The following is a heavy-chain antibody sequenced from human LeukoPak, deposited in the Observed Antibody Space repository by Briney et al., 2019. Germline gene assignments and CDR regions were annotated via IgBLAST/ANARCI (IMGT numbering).Heavy chain of an antibody. CDR3: ARGIYGDYVPWYFDL. V-gene: IGHV3-53*01. CDR2: IYSGGST. J-gene: IGHJ2*01. D-gene: IGHD4-17*01. Sequence: GGSLRLSCAASGFTVSSNYMSWVRQAPGKGLEWVSVIYSGGSTYYADSVKGRFTISRDNSKNTLYLQMNSLRAEDTAVYYCARGIYGDYVPWYFDLWGRGTLVTVSS. CDR1: GFTVSSNY.